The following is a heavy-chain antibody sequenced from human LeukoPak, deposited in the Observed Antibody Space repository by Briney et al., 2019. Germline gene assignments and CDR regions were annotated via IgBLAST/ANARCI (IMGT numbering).Heavy chain of an antibody. CDR2: INPNTGST. J-gene: IGHJ4*02. D-gene: IGHD4/OR15-4a*01. V-gene: IGHV1-2*02. Sequence: ASVKVSCKASGYTFTDYYLHWVRQAPGQGLEWMGWINPNTGSTDYAQKFQGRVTMTRDTSISTAYMELSRLRSDDTALYYCARSRGDYGDPYFDYWGQGKLVTVSS. CDR3: ARSRGDYGDPYFDY. CDR1: GYTFTDYY.